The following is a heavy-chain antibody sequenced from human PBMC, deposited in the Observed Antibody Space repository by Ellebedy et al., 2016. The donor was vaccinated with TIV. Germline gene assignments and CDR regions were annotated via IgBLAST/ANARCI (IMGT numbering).Heavy chain of an antibody. D-gene: IGHD6-13*01. J-gene: IGHJ4*02. CDR2: INPSGGST. CDR3: ARLGVIAAAGASDY. CDR1: GYTFTSYY. V-gene: IGHV1-46*04. Sequence: AASVKVSCKASGYTFTSYYMHWVRQAPGQGLAWMGIINPSGGSTPYAQKLQGRVTMTRDTSTSTVYMELSSLRSEDTAVYYCARLGVIAAAGASDYWGQGTLVIVSS.